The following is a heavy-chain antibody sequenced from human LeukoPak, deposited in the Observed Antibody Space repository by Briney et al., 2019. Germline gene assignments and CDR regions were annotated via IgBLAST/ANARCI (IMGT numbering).Heavy chain of an antibody. Sequence: GESLKIFCKGSGYSFISYWIGWLRQLPGKGLEWMGIIYPGDSDTRYSPSFQGQVTISADKSISTAYLQWSSLKASDTAMYYCARASYSGSYGWFDPWGQGTLVTVSS. CDR2: IYPGDSDT. V-gene: IGHV5-51*01. CDR3: ARASYSGSYGWFDP. D-gene: IGHD1-26*01. CDR1: GYSFISYW. J-gene: IGHJ5*02.